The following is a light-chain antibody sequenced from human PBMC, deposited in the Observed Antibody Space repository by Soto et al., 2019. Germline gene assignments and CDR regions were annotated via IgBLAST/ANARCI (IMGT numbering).Light chain of an antibody. V-gene: IGKV3-15*01. CDR1: HSVSSN. CDR3: QQYNNWPLWT. Sequence: EIVISQSPSTLSVSPGERATLSCRASHSVSSNLAWYQQKPGQAPRLLIYGASTRATGIPARFSGSGSGTEFTLTISSLQSEDFAVYYCQQYNNWPLWTFGQGTKVDIK. J-gene: IGKJ1*01. CDR2: GAS.